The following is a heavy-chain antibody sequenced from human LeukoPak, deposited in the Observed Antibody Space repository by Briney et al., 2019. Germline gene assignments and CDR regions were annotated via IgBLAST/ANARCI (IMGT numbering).Heavy chain of an antibody. D-gene: IGHD2-2*02. CDR1: GFTFNGYA. V-gene: IGHV3-23*01. J-gene: IGHJ3*01. CDR2: ISPTGAGT. Sequence: PGGSLRLSCAASGFTFNGYAMSWVRQAPGKGLEWVSTISPTGAGTYYADSVKGLFAISRGNSKNTLYLEMNSLRAEDTAVYYCAKYTERAFDVWGQGTTVTVSS. CDR3: AKYTERAFDV.